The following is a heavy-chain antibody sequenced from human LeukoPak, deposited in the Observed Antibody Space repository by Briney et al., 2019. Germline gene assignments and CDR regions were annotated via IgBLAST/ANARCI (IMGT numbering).Heavy chain of an antibody. Sequence: GGSLTLSCAASGFTFSSYEMNWVRQAPGKGLEWVSYISSSGSTIYYADSVKGRFTISRDNSKNTLYLQMNSLRAEDTAVYYCAKDWAGAAGRYFDYWGQGTLVTVSS. CDR1: GFTFSSYE. CDR3: AKDWAGAAGRYFDY. D-gene: IGHD1-26*01. J-gene: IGHJ4*02. V-gene: IGHV3-48*03. CDR2: ISSSGSTI.